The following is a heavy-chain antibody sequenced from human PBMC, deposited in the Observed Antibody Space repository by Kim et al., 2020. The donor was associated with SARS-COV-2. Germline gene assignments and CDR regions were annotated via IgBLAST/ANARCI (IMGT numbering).Heavy chain of an antibody. CDR1: GFTFSSYG. V-gene: IGHV3-33*01. D-gene: IGHD3-10*01. J-gene: IGHJ4*02. CDR3: ARASGGVSTADY. Sequence: GGSLRLSCAASGFTFSSYGMHWVRQAPGKGLEWVAVIWYDGSNKYYADSVKGRFTISRDNSKNTLYLQMNSLRAEDTAVYYCARASGGVSTADYWGQGTLVTVSS. CDR2: IWYDGSNK.